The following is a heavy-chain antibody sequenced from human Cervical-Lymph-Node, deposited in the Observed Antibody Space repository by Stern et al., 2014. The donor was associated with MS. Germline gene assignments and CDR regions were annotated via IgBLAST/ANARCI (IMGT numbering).Heavy chain of an antibody. D-gene: IGHD5-24*01. CDR3: ARRGDGYMGIDY. V-gene: IGHV5-51*03. CDR2: IYPGDSET. Sequence: EEQLVESGAEVKKPGESLRISCEVSGYRFTNNWIGWVRQMPGKGLEWMGIIYPGDSETRYSPSFQGQVTILVDKSNTPAYLQWSSLKASDTAIYYCARRGDGYMGIDYWGQGTLVTVSS. J-gene: IGHJ4*02. CDR1: GYRFTNNW.